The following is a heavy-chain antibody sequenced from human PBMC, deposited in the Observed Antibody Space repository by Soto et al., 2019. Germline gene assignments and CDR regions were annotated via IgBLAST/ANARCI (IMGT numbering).Heavy chain of an antibody. Sequence: PGGSLRLSCGGSGFTFANFGMGWVRQAPGKGLYWVSGISSSGRRTYYADSVKGRFTISRDNSKSTLYLQMDSLRADDTAVYYCATVANSGVVIEYFDSWGQGSLVTVSS. CDR2: ISSSGRRT. V-gene: IGHV3-23*01. CDR1: GFTFANFG. CDR3: ATVANSGVVIEYFDS. D-gene: IGHD3-3*01. J-gene: IGHJ4*02.